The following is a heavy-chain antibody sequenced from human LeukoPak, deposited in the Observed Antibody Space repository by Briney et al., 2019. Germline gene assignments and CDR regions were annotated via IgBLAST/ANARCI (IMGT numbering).Heavy chain of an antibody. D-gene: IGHD6-19*01. CDR1: GFTVSSNY. CDR3: ARRSAGGGWYEDY. CDR2: IYSGGST. V-gene: IGHV3-53*01. J-gene: IGHJ4*02. Sequence: PGESLRLSCAASGFTVSSNYMSWVRQAPGKGLEWVSVIYSGGSTYYADSVKGRFTISRDNSKNTLYLQMNSLRGEDTAEYYCARRSAGGGWYEDYWGQGTLVTVSS.